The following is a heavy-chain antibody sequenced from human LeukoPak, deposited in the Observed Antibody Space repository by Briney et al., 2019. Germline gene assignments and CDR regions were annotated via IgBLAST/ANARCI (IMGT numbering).Heavy chain of an antibody. J-gene: IGHJ4*02. CDR2: VYYSGST. Sequence: SETLSLTCTVSGGSISNYYWSWVRQPPGKGLEWIGYVYYSGSTNYNPSLRSRVTISVDTSKNQFSLKLSSVTAADTAVYYCARGVVAAPQTFDYWGQGTLVAVSS. V-gene: IGHV4-59*01. D-gene: IGHD2-15*01. CDR3: ARGVVAAPQTFDY. CDR1: GGSISNYY.